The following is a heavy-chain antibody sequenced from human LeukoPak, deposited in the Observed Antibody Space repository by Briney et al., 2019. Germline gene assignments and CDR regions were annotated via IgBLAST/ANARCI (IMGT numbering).Heavy chain of an antibody. J-gene: IGHJ4*02. CDR3: ARGNGSGWPTPPYYFDY. CDR1: GGSISSYY. CDR2: IYYSGST. Sequence: PSETLSLTCTVSGGSISSYYWSWIRQPPGKGLEWIGYIYYSGSTNYNPSLKSRVTISVDTSKNQFSLKLSSVTAADTAVYYCARGNGSGWPTPPYYFDYWGQGTLVTVSS. D-gene: IGHD6-19*01. V-gene: IGHV4-59*01.